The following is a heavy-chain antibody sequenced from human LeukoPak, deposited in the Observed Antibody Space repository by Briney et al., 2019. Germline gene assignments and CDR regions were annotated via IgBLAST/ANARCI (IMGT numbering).Heavy chain of an antibody. Sequence: ASVNVSCKASGYTFTSYAMHWVRQAPGQRLEWMGWINAGNGNTKYSQKFQGRVTITADESTSTAYMELSSLRSEDTAVYYCAGTLGDAFDIWGQGTMVTVSS. CDR2: INAGNGNT. D-gene: IGHD3-16*01. J-gene: IGHJ3*02. CDR1: GYTFTSYA. CDR3: AGTLGDAFDI. V-gene: IGHV1-3*01.